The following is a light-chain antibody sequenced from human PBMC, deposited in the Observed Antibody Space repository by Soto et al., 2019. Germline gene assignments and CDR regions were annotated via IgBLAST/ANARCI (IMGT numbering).Light chain of an antibody. Sequence: QSALTQPPSASRSPGQSVTISCTGTSSDVGGYNYVSWYQQHPGKAPKLMIYEVSKRPSGVPDRFSGSKSGNTASLTVSGLQAEDEADYYCTSYAGDTSLGVLGGGTKVTVL. CDR2: EVS. CDR1: SSDVGGYNY. V-gene: IGLV2-8*02. J-gene: IGLJ3*02. CDR3: TSYAGDTSLGV.